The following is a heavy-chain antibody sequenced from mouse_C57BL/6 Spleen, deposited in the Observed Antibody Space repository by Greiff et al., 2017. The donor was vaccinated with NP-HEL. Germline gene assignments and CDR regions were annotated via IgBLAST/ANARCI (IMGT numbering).Heavy chain of an antibody. Sequence: EVQLVESGGGLVQPKGSLKLSCAASGFTFNTYAMHWVRQAPGKGLEWVARIRSKSSNYATYYADSVKDRFTISRDDSQSMLYLQMNNLKTEETAMYYCVRDGAYYSNYPFAYWGQGTLVTVSA. J-gene: IGHJ3*01. CDR1: GFTFNTYA. D-gene: IGHD2-5*01. V-gene: IGHV10-3*01. CDR2: IRSKSSNYAT. CDR3: VRDGAYYSNYPFAY.